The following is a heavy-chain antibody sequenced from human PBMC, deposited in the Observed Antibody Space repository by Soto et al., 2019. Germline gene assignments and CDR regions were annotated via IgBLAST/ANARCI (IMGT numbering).Heavy chain of an antibody. CDR3: ARPLASGYYYGMDV. J-gene: IGHJ6*02. CDR1: GFTVSSNY. V-gene: IGHV3-53*01. D-gene: IGHD1-26*01. CDR2: IFSGGST. Sequence: GGSLRLSCAASGFTVSSNYMSWVRQAPGKGLEWVSVIFSGGSTYYADSVKGRFTISRDNSKNTLYLQMNSLRAEDTAVYFCARPLASGYYYGMDVWGQGTTVTVSS.